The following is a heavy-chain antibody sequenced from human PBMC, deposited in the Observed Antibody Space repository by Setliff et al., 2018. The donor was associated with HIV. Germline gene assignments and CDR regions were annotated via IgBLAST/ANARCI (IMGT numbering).Heavy chain of an antibody. CDR1: GYSFTGYY. J-gene: IGHJ6*03. CDR2: INPNSGGT. D-gene: IGHD3-22*01. V-gene: IGHV1-2*02. Sequence: ASVKVSCKASGYSFTGYYMHWVRQAPGQGLEWMGWINPNSGGTQYAQKFQGGVTMTRDTSISTGSMELSRLRSDDTAVYYCARDIGGYWDYHYYMDVWGKGTTVTVSS. CDR3: ARDIGGYWDYHYYMDV.